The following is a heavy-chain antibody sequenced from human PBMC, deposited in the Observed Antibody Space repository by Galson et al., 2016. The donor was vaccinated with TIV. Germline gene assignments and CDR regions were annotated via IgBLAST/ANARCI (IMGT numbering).Heavy chain of an antibody. Sequence: SVKVSCKVSGYRLSKLSMYWVPQAPGKGLEWMGGYDRENGERVHTQKFQGRVTMTEDSSTDTAYMDLRSLRSEDTAVYFCATSLDYSRIFDYWGHGTLVTVSS. J-gene: IGHJ4*01. V-gene: IGHV1-24*01. D-gene: IGHD4-11*01. CDR3: ATSLDYSRIFDY. CDR1: GYRLSKLS. CDR2: YDRENGER.